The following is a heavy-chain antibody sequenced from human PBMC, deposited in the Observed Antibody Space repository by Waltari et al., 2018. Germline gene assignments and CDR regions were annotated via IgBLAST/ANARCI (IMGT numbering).Heavy chain of an antibody. D-gene: IGHD2-2*01. V-gene: IGHV3-21*01. J-gene: IGHJ3*02. Sequence: EVQLVESGGGLVKPGGSLRLSCAASGFTFSSYSMTWVRQAPGKGLEWVSSISSSSSYIYYADSVKGRVTISRDNAKNSLYLQMNSLRAEDMAVYYCARDSLKSSTSLLGTFDIWGQGTMVTVSS. CDR1: GFTFSSYS. CDR2: ISSSSSYI. CDR3: ARDSLKSSTSLLGTFDI.